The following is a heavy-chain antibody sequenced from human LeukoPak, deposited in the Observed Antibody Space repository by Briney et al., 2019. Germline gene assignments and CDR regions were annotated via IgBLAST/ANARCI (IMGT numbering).Heavy chain of an antibody. V-gene: IGHV3-21*01. CDR1: GFTFSSYS. D-gene: IGHD4-11*01. CDR2: ISSSSSYI. J-gene: IGHJ4*02. Sequence: TGGSLRLSCAASGFTFSSYSMNWVRQAPGKGLEWVSSISSSSSYIYYADSVKGRCTISRDNAKNSLYLQMNSLRAEDTAVYYCAREMDYSIDYWGQGTLVTVSS. CDR3: AREMDYSIDY.